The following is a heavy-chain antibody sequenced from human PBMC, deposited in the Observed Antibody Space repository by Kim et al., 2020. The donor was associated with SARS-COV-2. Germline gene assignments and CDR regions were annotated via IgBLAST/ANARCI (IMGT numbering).Heavy chain of an antibody. Sequence: ASVKVSCKASGYTFTSYDINWVRQATGQGLEWMGWMNPNSGNTGYAQKFQGRVTMTRNTSISTAYMELSSLRSEDTAVYYCARGRPWEGGWSRHWDVWGQGTTVTVSS. V-gene: IGHV1-8*01. CDR1: GYTFTSYD. J-gene: IGHJ6*02. D-gene: IGHD1-26*01. CDR3: ARGRPWEGGWSRHWDV. CDR2: MNPNSGNT.